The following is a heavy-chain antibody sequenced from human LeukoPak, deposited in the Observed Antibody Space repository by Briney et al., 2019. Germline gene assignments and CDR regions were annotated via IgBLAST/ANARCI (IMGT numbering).Heavy chain of an antibody. CDR3: ARRGSSCLDY. J-gene: IGHJ4*02. V-gene: IGHV4-4*07. CDR1: GGSISSYY. D-gene: IGHD6-13*01. Sequence: PSETLSLTCTVSGGSISSYYWSWIRQPAGKGLEWIGRIYTSGSTNYNPSLKSRVTISVDKSRNQFSLKLSSVTAADTAVYYCARRGSSCLDYWGQGTLVTVSS. CDR2: IYTSGST.